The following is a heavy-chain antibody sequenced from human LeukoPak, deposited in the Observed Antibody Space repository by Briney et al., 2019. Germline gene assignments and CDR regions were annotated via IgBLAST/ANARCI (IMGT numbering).Heavy chain of an antibody. CDR2: INPNSGST. CDR3: ARVSSIAVAGREAFDI. Sequence: ASVNVSCKASGYTFTGYFMHWVRQAPGQGLEWMGWINPNSGSTNYGQKFQGRVTMTRDTFISTAYMELSRLRSDDTAVYYCARVSSIAVAGREAFDIWGQGTMVTVSS. CDR1: GYTFTGYF. D-gene: IGHD6-19*01. J-gene: IGHJ3*02. V-gene: IGHV1-2*02.